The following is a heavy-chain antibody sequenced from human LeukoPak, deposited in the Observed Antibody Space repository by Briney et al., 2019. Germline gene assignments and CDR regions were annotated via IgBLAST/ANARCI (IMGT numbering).Heavy chain of an antibody. V-gene: IGHV5-51*01. CDR1: GYSFTNYW. Sequence: GESLKISCQGSGYSFTNYWIGWVRHMPGKGLGWMGIIYPGDSETRYSPSFQGQVTISADKSISTAYLQWSSLKASDTAMYYCARPGIPGTYYYGMDVWGQGTTVTVSS. J-gene: IGHJ6*02. CDR2: IYPGDSET. CDR3: ARPGIPGTYYYGMDV. D-gene: IGHD6-13*01.